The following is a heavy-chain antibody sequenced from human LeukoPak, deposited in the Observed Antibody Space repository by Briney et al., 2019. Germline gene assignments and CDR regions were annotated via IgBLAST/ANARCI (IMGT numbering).Heavy chain of an antibody. J-gene: IGHJ5*02. V-gene: IGHV4-59*01. Sequence: SETLSLTCTVSGGSISTFSWSWIRQPPGKGLEWIGYISYSGSTNYNPSLRSRVSISVDTSKNQFSLKLSSVTAADTAVYYCARGTDILTGSRFDPWGQGTLVTVSS. CDR1: GGSISTFS. CDR2: ISYSGST. CDR3: ARGTDILTGSRFDP. D-gene: IGHD3-9*01.